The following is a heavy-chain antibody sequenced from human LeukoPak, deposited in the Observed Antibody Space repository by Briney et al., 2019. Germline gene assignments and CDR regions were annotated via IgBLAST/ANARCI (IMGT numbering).Heavy chain of an antibody. J-gene: IGHJ4*02. CDR2: ISYDGSNK. D-gene: IGHD4-17*01. CDR3: ARDLGLGDHDYFDY. V-gene: IGHV3-30-3*01. CDR1: GFTFSSYA. Sequence: PGRSLRLSCAASGFTFSSYAMHWVRQAPGKGLEWVAVISYDGSNKYYADSVKGRFTISGDNSKNTLYLQMNSLRAEDTAVYYCARDLGLGDHDYFDYWGQGTLVTVSS.